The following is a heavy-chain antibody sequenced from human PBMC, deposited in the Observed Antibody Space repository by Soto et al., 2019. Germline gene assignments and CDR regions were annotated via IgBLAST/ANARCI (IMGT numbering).Heavy chain of an antibody. D-gene: IGHD3-22*01. CDR1: GGSFSSYY. Sequence: QVQLQQWGAGLLKPSETLSLTCAVYGGSFSSYYWSWIRQPPGKGLEWIGEINHSGSTNYNPSLKSRVTISVDTSKNQFSLKLSSVTAADTAVYYCARGRYYYDTCYDYWGQGTLVTVSS. J-gene: IGHJ4*02. CDR3: ARGRYYYDTCYDY. CDR2: INHSGST. V-gene: IGHV4-34*01.